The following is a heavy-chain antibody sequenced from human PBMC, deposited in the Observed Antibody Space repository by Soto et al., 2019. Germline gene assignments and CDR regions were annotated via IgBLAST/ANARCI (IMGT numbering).Heavy chain of an antibody. J-gene: IGHJ5*02. D-gene: IGHD3-10*01. CDR2: ISWNSGSI. V-gene: IGHV3-9*01. CDR1: GFTFDDYA. CDR3: AKDMVRGVIGWFDP. Sequence: GGSLRLSCAASGFTFDDYAMHWVRQAPGKGLECVSGISWNSGSIGYADSVKCRFTISRDNAKNSLYLQMNSLRAEDTALYYYAKDMVRGVIGWFDPWGQGTLVTVPQ.